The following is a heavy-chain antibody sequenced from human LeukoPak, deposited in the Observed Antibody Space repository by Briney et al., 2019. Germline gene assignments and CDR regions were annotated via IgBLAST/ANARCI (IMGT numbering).Heavy chain of an antibody. CDR1: GFTFSSYG. V-gene: IGHV3-30*03. J-gene: IGHJ4*02. Sequence: GGSLRLSCAASGFTFSSYGMHWVRQAPGKGLEWVAVISYDGSNKYYADSVKGRFTISRDNSKNTLYLQMNSLRAEDTAVYYCARGGPAAGRFDYWGQGTLVTVSS. D-gene: IGHD6-13*01. CDR2: ISYDGSNK. CDR3: ARGGPAAGRFDY.